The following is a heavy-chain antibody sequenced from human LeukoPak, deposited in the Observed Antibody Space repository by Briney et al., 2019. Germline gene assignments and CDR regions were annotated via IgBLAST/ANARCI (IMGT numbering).Heavy chain of an antibody. CDR3: AGPARIAAAQDAFDI. J-gene: IGHJ3*02. Sequence: ASVEVSCKVSGYTLTELSMHWVRQAPGKGLEWMGGFDPEDGETIYAQKFQGRVTMTEDTSTDTAYMELSSLRSEDTAVYYCAGPARIAAAQDAFDIWGQGTMVTVSS. CDR2: FDPEDGET. D-gene: IGHD6-13*01. CDR1: GYTLTELS. V-gene: IGHV1-24*01.